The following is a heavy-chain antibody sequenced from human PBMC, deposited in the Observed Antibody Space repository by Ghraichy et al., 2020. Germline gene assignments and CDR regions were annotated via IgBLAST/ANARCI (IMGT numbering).Heavy chain of an antibody. CDR3: ARQGVVVTAPYYFDY. V-gene: IGHV4-39*01. D-gene: IGHD2-21*02. CDR1: GGSISSSSYY. CDR2: IYYSGST. J-gene: IGHJ4*02. Sequence: SETLSLTCTVSGGSISSSSYYWGWIRQPPGKGLEWIGSIYYSGSTYYNPSLKSRVTISVDTSKNQFSLKLSSVTAADTAVYYCARQGVVVTAPYYFDYWGQGTLVTVSS.